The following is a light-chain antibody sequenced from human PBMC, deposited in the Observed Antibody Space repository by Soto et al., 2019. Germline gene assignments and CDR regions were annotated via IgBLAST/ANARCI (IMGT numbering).Light chain of an antibody. V-gene: IGKV1-5*03. J-gene: IGKJ1*01. CDR3: QHYNSYSEA. CDR2: KAS. CDR1: QTISSW. Sequence: DIQMTQYPSTLSGSVGDRVTIPFPASQTISSWLAWYQQKPGKAPKLLIYKASTLKSGVPSRFSGSGSGTEFTLTISSLQPDDFATYYCQHYNSYSEAFGQGTKVDIK.